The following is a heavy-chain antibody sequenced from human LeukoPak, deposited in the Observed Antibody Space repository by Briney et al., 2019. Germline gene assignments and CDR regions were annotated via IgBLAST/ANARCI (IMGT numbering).Heavy chain of an antibody. J-gene: IGHJ3*02. Sequence: GASVKVSCKASGYSFISYYIHWVRQAPGQGLEWMGIINPSGGSPSSAQKFQGRVTMTRDTSTSTVYMELSSLRSEDTAMYYCARVRDCGGNTDAFDIWGQGTMVTVSS. CDR2: INPSGGSP. CDR3: ARVRDCGGNTDAFDI. V-gene: IGHV1-46*01. D-gene: IGHD4-23*01. CDR1: GYSFISYY.